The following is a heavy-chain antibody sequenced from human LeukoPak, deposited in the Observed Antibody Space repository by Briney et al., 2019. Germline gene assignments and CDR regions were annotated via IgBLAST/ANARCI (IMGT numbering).Heavy chain of an antibody. CDR3: AKGGDIAAAGNGAFDI. D-gene: IGHD6-13*01. V-gene: IGHV3-21*04. J-gene: IGHJ3*02. Sequence: GGSLRLSCAASGFTFSSYSMNWVRQAPGKGLEWVSSISSSSSYIYYADSVKGRFTISRDNSKNTLYLQMNSLRAEDTAVYYCAKGGDIAAAGNGAFDIWGQGTMVTVSS. CDR2: ISSSSSYI. CDR1: GFTFSSYS.